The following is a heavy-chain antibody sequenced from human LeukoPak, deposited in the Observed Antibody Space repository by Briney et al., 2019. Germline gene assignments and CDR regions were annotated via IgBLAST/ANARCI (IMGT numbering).Heavy chain of an antibody. CDR3: AKSGGSETSYYYYYMEV. D-gene: IGHD4-11*01. CDR2: ISTYSSYI. V-gene: IGHV3-21*03. Sequence: GGSLRLSCAASGFTFGSYWMIWVRHSPGQGLEWVSTISTYSSYIYYADSVKGRFTSSRDNAQNSLYLQMNSLRAEDTAVYYCAKSGGSETSYYYYYMEVWGKGTTVTVSS. CDR1: GFTFGSYW. J-gene: IGHJ6*03.